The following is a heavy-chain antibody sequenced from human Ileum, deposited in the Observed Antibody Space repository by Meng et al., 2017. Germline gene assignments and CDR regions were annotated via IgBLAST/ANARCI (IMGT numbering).Heavy chain of an antibody. Sequence: QVQLVQSGAGGKKPGATVKVACKASGYIFTRYGIGWVRQAPGQGLEWMGWISAYSGNTKYAQKLQGRVTMTTDTSTSTAYMELRNLRSDDTAVYYCARDTVGTTLGDYWGQGTLVTVSS. D-gene: IGHD4-23*01. V-gene: IGHV1-18*01. J-gene: IGHJ4*02. CDR1: GYIFTRYG. CDR3: ARDTVGTTLGDY. CDR2: ISAYSGNT.